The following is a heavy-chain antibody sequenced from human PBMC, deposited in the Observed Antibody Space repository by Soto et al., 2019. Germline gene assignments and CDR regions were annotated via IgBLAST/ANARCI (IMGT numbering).Heavy chain of an antibody. V-gene: IGHV3-30*18. CDR3: AKDRRQLIRGEGYFDY. CDR1: GFSFSSYG. J-gene: IGHJ4*02. CDR2: ISYDGINK. D-gene: IGHD6-13*01. Sequence: QVQLVESGGGVVQPGRSLRLSCAASGFSFSSYGIHWVRQAPGKGLEWVAVISYDGINKYYADSVKGRFTVSRDNSNNTLYLQMNSLRAEDTAVYYCAKDRRQLIRGEGYFDYWGQGTLVTVSS.